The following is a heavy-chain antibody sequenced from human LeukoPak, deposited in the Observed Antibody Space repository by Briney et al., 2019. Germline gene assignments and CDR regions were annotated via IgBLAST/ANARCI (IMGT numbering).Heavy chain of an antibody. D-gene: IGHD3-9*01. CDR2: INHSGST. Sequence: SETLSLTCAVYGGSFSGYYWSWIRQPPGKGLEWIGEINHSGSTNYNPSLKSRVTISVDTSKNQFSLKLSSVTAADTAVYYCARHPRRGTYDILTGWYYFDYWGQGTLVTVSS. CDR3: ARHPRRGTYDILTGWYYFDY. CDR1: GGSFSGYY. J-gene: IGHJ4*02. V-gene: IGHV4-34*01.